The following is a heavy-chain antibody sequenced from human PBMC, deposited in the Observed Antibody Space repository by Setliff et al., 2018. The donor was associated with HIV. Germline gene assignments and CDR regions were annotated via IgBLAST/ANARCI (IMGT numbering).Heavy chain of an antibody. CDR2: IIPMFGTA. Sequence: QAPGQGPEWMGGIIPMFGTANYAQKFQGRVTITADESTSTVYMELSSLRSDDTALYYCAREGNSGHGGQIEFDYWGHGTLVTVSS. CDR3: AREGNSGHGGQIEFDY. J-gene: IGHJ4*01. D-gene: IGHD1-26*01. V-gene: IGHV1-69*01.